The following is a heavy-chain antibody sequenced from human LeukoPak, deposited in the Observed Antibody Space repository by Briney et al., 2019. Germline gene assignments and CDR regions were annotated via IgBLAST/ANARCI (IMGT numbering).Heavy chain of an antibody. CDR1: GFTFSSYW. D-gene: IGHD3-10*01. Sequence: GSLGLSCAASGFTFSSYWMTWVRQPPGKGLEWIGEINHSGSTNYNPSLKSRVTISVDTSKNQFSLKLSSVTAADTAVYFCARGSYYGSGSHGYYFDYWGQGTLVTVSS. CDR2: INHSGST. V-gene: IGHV4-34*01. CDR3: ARGSYYGSGSHGYYFDY. J-gene: IGHJ4*02.